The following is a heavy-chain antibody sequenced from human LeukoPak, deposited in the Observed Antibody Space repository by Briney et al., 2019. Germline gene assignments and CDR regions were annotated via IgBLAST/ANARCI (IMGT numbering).Heavy chain of an antibody. CDR1: GFTFSSYA. V-gene: IGHV3-23*01. Sequence: GGSLRLSCVASGFTFSSYAMNWVRQAPGKGLEWVLAISGSGDSTYHADSVKGRFTISRDNSKNTLYVQMNSLRAEDTAVYYCAKGGIASPGLSNWGQGTLVTVSS. CDR2: ISGSGDST. J-gene: IGHJ4*02. CDR3: AKGGIASPGLSN. D-gene: IGHD6-13*01.